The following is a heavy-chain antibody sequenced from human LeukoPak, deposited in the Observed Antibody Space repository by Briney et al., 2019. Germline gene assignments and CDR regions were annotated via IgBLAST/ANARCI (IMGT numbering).Heavy chain of an antibody. V-gene: IGHV4-4*09. Sequence: SETLSLTCTVSGGSISSYYWSWIRQPPGRGLEWIGYIYTSGSTNYNPSLKSRVTISVDTSKNQFSLKLSSVTAADTAVYYCARADCSSTSCYNTGAFDIWGQGTMVTVSS. CDR3: ARADCSSTSCYNTGAFDI. D-gene: IGHD2-2*02. J-gene: IGHJ3*02. CDR2: IYTSGST. CDR1: GGSISSYY.